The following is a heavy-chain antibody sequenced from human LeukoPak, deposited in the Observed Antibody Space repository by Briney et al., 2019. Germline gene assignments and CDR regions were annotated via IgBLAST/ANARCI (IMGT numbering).Heavy chain of an antibody. CDR3: AKCPVTFGGVIIITTGYLDY. D-gene: IGHD3-16*02. V-gene: IGHV3-30*18. CDR2: ISHDGNNE. Sequence: PGRSLRLSCAASGFTFSSYGMHWVRQAPGKGLEWVAVISHDGNNEYYAYSVKGRFTISRDNSKNTLYLQMNSLRDEDTAVYYCAKCPVTFGGVIIITTGYLDYWGQGTLVTVSS. J-gene: IGHJ4*02. CDR1: GFTFSSYG.